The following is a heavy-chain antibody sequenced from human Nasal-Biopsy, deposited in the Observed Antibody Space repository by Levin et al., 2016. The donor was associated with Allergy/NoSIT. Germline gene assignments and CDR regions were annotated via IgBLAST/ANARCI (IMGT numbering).Heavy chain of an antibody. Sequence: GSLRLSCAASGFIFSDFAMTWVRQAPGKGPEWVSSISGNGLQTHYADSVRGRLTISRDNARNSLYLQMSSLRDEDTALYYCARDVHNWNSGLSPSDIWGQGTMVTVS. J-gene: IGHJ3*02. CDR1: GFIFSDFA. D-gene: IGHD1-1*01. CDR3: ARDVHNWNSGLSPSDI. V-gene: IGHV3-21*06. CDR2: ISGNGLQT.